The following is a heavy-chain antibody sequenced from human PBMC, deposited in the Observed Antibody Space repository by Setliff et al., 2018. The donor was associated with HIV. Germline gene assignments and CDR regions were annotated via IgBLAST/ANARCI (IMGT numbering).Heavy chain of an antibody. V-gene: IGHV3-48*04. CDR3: RTADLSKEDY. D-gene: IGHD7-27*01. CDR1: GFTFSDYS. J-gene: IGHJ4*02. CDR2: ITSSSTNI. Sequence: GGSLRLSCVASGFTFSDYSMDWVRQAPGKGLEWISYITSSSTNIFYADSVKGRFTISRDNAENSLYLQMNSLRAEDTAMYYCRTADLSKEDYWGQGTLVTVSS.